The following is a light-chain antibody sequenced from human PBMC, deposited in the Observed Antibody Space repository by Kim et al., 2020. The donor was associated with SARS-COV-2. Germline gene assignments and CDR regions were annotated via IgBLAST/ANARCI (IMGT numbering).Light chain of an antibody. Sequence: GQRVNIACSGSSSNIGSNTLNWYRQLPGTAPKLLIYSNNQRPSGVPDRFAGSKSGTSASLAISGLQSEDEADYYCAAWDDSLNGWVFGGGTKLTVL. V-gene: IGLV1-44*01. CDR2: SNN. J-gene: IGLJ3*02. CDR3: AAWDDSLNGWV. CDR1: SSNIGSNT.